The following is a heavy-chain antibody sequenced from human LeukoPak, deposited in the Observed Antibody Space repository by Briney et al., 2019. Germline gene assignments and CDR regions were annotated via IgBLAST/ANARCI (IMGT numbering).Heavy chain of an antibody. J-gene: IGHJ6*02. CDR2: INHSGST. CDR3: ARDSAAAGPHYYYGMDV. V-gene: IGHV4-34*01. Sequence: PSETLSLTCAVYGGSFSGYYWSWIRQPPGKGLEWIGEINHSGSTNYNPSLKSRVTISVDTSKNQFSLKLSSVTAADTAVYYCARDSAAAGPHYYYGMDVWGQGTTVTVSS. CDR1: GGSFSGYY. D-gene: IGHD6-13*01.